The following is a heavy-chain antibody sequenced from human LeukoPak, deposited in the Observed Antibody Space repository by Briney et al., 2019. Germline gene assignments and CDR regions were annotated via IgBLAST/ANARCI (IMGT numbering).Heavy chain of an antibody. Sequence: GRSLRLSCAASGFTFSSHSMHWVRQAPGKGLEWVALISYDGSSKYYADSVKGRFTISRDNSKSTLYLQMNSLRAEDTAVYYCAKDRSSSWTFDYWGQGTLVTVSS. J-gene: IGHJ4*02. CDR1: GFTFSSHS. V-gene: IGHV3-30*18. CDR3: AKDRSSSWTFDY. CDR2: ISYDGSSK. D-gene: IGHD6-13*01.